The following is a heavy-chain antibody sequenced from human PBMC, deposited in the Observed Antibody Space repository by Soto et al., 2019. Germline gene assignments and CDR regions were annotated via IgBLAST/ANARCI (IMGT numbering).Heavy chain of an antibody. CDR1: GDSVSSNSAA. CDR3: ALSSGWDNWFDP. Sequence: SQTLSLTCAISGDSVSSNSAAWNWIRKSPSRGLEWLGRTYYRSKWYNDYAVSMKSRITINPDTSKNQFSLQLNSVTPEDTAVYYCALSSGWDNWFDPWGQGTLVTVSS. V-gene: IGHV6-1*01. J-gene: IGHJ5*02. CDR2: TYYRSKWYN. D-gene: IGHD6-19*01.